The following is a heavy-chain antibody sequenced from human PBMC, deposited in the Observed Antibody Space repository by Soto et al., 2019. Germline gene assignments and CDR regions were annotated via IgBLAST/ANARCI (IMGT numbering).Heavy chain of an antibody. J-gene: IGHJ6*03. Sequence: QVQLVQSGAEVKKPGASVKVSCKASGYTFTSYGISWVRQAPGQGLEWMGWISAYNGNTNYAQKLQGRVTMTTDTSTSTAYMELRSLRSDDTAVYYCAREDWNDEPYSYYYMDVWGKGTTVTVSS. CDR3: AREDWNDEPYSYYYMDV. CDR1: GYTFTSYG. D-gene: IGHD1-1*01. V-gene: IGHV1-18*01. CDR2: ISAYNGNT.